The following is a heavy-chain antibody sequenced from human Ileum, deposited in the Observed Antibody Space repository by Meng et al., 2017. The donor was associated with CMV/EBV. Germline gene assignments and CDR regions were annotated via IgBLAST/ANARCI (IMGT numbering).Heavy chain of an antibody. CDR3: ARIIAARNPYYCYGMDV. Sequence: SGPTLVKPTQTLTLTCTFSGFSLSTSGMCVSWVRQPPGKALEWLALIDWDDDKYYSTSLKTRLTITKDTSKNQVFLTMTNMDPVDTATYYCARIIAARNPYYCYGMDVWGQGTTVTVSS. D-gene: IGHD6-6*01. CDR2: IDWDDDK. V-gene: IGHV2-70*20. J-gene: IGHJ6*02. CDR1: GFSLSTSGMC.